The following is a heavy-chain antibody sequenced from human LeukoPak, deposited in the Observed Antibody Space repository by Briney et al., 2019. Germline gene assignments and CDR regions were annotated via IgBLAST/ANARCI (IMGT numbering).Heavy chain of an antibody. D-gene: IGHD2-21*02. V-gene: IGHV3-20*04. CDR1: GFTFGDYG. Sequence: GGSLRLSCAASGFTFGDYGMSWVRQAPGKGLEWVSDINWNGGSTCCADSVKGRFTISSDNAKNSLYLQMNSLRADDTALYCCARMDIVVVPAMLSLYPPPDYWGQGTLVTVSS. CDR2: INWNGGST. J-gene: IGHJ4*02. CDR3: ARMDIVVVPAMLSLYPPPDY.